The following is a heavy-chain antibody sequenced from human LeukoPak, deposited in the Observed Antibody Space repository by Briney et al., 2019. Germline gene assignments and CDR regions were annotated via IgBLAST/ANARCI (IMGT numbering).Heavy chain of an antibody. CDR1: GYTFTSYG. J-gene: IGHJ4*02. CDR3: ARVTLLWFGEPDATFDY. V-gene: IGHV1-18*01. D-gene: IGHD3-10*01. CDR2: ISAYNGNT. Sequence: ASVKVSCKASGYTFTSYGISWVRQAPGQGLEWMGWISAYNGNTNYAQKLQGRATMTTDTSTSTAYMELRSLRSDDTAVYYCARVTLLWFGEPDATFDYWGQGTLVTVSS.